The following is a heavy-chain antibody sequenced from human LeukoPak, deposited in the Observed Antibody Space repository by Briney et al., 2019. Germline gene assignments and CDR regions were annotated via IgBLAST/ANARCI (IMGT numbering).Heavy chain of an antibody. CDR2: IYYSGST. D-gene: IGHD2-15*01. Sequence: KPSETLSLTCTVSGGSISSYYWSWIRQPPGKGLEWIGYIYYSGSTNYNPSLKSRVTISVDTSKNQFSLKLSSETAADTAVYYCARIGVVVVAATSYYYYYYMDVWGKGTTVTVSS. CDR1: GGSISSYY. CDR3: ARIGVVVVAATSYYYYYYMDV. J-gene: IGHJ6*03. V-gene: IGHV4-59*01.